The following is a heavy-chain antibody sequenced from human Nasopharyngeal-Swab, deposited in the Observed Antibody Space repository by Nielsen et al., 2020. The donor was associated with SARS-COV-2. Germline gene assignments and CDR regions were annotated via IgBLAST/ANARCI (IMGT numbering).Heavy chain of an antibody. CDR1: GGSISSGSIRSYY. CDR2: FSYTGIT. J-gene: IGHJ4*02. V-gene: IGHV4-61*01. D-gene: IGHD1-26*01. Sequence: GSLRLSCTVSGGSISSGSIRSYYWSWIRQPPGKGLEWLGYFSYTGITNYNPSLKSRVTISVDMSKNQFSLKLSSVAAADTAVYYCAREVMGGLVDSWGQGTLVTVSS. CDR3: AREVMGGLVDS.